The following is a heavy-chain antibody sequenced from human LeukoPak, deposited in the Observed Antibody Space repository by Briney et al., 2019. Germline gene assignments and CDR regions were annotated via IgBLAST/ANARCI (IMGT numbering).Heavy chain of an antibody. CDR1: GFTFSSYS. CDR3: ARAGLDSGSYFTGY. D-gene: IGHD1-26*01. V-gene: IGHV3-21*01. J-gene: IGHJ4*02. CDR2: ISSSSRYI. Sequence: PGGSLRLSCAVSGFTFSSYSMNWVRQAPGKGLEWVSSISSSSRYIYYADSVKGRFTISRDNAKNSLYLQMNSLRAEDTAVYYCARAGLDSGSYFTGYWGQGTLVTVPS.